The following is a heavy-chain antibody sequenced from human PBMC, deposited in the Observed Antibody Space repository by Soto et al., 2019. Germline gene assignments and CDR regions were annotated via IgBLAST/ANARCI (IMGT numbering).Heavy chain of an antibody. CDR3: ARAAGFGLFTFDY. D-gene: IGHD3-3*01. V-gene: IGHV4-38-2*01. CDR2: IYHSGST. Sequence: PSETLSLTCAVSGYSISSGYYWGWIRQPPGKGLEWIGSIYHSGSTYYNPSLKSRVTISVDTSKNQFSLKLSSVTAADTAVYYCARAAGFGLFTFDYWGQGALVTVSS. J-gene: IGHJ4*02. CDR1: GYSISSGYY.